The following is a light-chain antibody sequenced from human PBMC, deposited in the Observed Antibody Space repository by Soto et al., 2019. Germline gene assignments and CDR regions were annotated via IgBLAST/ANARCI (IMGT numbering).Light chain of an antibody. Sequence: DIQMPQSPSSVSASVGDRVTITCRARQGVNTLLAWYQKKPGKAPELLVYEASSLHSGVPSRFSGSGSGTDFTLTISSLQPEDFATYYCQQANSFPLTFGGGTKVEVQ. V-gene: IGKV1-12*01. CDR3: QQANSFPLT. J-gene: IGKJ4*01. CDR1: QGVNTL. CDR2: EAS.